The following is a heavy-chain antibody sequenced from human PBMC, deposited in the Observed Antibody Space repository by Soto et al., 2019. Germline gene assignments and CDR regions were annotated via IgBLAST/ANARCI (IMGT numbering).Heavy chain of an antibody. CDR2: SNPHSRGT. CDR1: GYTFTDYF. CDR3: ARVTLKAGNWFDP. J-gene: IGHJ5*02. V-gene: IGHV1-2*02. Sequence: QVQLVQSGAEVKKPGASVKVSCKASGYTFTDYFIHWVRQAPGQGFEWMGWSNPHSRGTNYAQKFQGRVTMTRDTSNSTAYMELRGLRSDDTAVYYCARVTLKAGNWFDPWGQGTLVTVSS.